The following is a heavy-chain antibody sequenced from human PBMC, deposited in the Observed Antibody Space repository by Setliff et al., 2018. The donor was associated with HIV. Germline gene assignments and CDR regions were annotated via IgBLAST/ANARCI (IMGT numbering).Heavy chain of an antibody. D-gene: IGHD3-16*01. J-gene: IGHJ6*03. CDR2: IYQSGST. CDR1: GYSISSGYS. CDR3: ARVSYDYASYYMDV. Sequence: PSETLSLTCAVSGYSISSGYSWGWIRQPPGTGLEWIGTIYQSGSTYYNPSLKSRVTIALATSKNKFSLKMSSVTAADTAVYYCARVSYDYASYYMDVWGKGTTVTVSS. V-gene: IGHV4-38-2*01.